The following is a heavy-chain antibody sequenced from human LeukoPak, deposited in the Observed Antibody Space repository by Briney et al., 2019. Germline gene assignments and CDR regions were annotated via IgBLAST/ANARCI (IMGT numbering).Heavy chain of an antibody. D-gene: IGHD3-10*01. CDR1: GFTFSSYS. Sequence: PGGSLRLSCAASGFTFSSYSMNWVRQAPGKGLEWVSSISSSSSYIYYADSVKGRFTISRDNAKNSLFLHMSSLSPEDTALYYCAKDSGWFGELLSGIDSWGQGSLVTVSS. CDR3: AKDSGWFGELLSGIDS. CDR2: ISSSSSYI. V-gene: IGHV3-21*04. J-gene: IGHJ4*02.